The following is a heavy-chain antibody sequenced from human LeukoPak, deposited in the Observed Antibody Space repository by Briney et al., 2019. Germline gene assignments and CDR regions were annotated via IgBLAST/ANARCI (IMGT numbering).Heavy chain of an antibody. J-gene: IGHJ3*02. V-gene: IGHV4-61*01. D-gene: IGHD3-10*01. CDR3: ARETGDRVAFDI. Sequence: SETLSLTCTVSGGSVSGGSYYWSWIRQPPGKGLEWIGYIYYSGSTNYNPSLKSRVTISVDTSKNQFSLKLSSVTAADTAVYYCARETGDRVAFDIWGQGTMVTVSS. CDR1: GGSVSGGSYY. CDR2: IYYSGST.